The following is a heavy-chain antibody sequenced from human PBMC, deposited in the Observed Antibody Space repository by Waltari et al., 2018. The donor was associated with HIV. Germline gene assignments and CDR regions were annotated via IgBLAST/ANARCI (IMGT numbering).Heavy chain of an antibody. Sequence: QVQLKQWGPRFLKPSETLSLTCAVYGSSFPGYAWDWLRQSPQRGLDWIVEIDKAVVTRYNPSLKSRASIFVDAAKSQVFLNISSTTLADTANYCCARMPHKKGRPFDFWGQGSLVTVSS. CDR1: GSSFPGYA. J-gene: IGHJ4*03. V-gene: IGHV4-34*02. CDR3: ARMPHKKGRPFDF. D-gene: IGHD2-2*01. CDR2: IDKAVVT.